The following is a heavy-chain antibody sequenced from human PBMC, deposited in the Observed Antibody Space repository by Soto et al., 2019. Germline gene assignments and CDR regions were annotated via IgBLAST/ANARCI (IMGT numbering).Heavy chain of an antibody. V-gene: IGHV4-34*01. CDR1: GGSFSGYY. CDR3: VRGPLMTYYYNSNSRDRGYFDF. Sequence: QVQFHQWGAGLLKPSETLTLTCAVSGGSFSGYYWNWIRQRPGKGLEWLGEISRSGSATYNPSLKGRVTMSVDTSKNQISLSVTSVTAADTALYYCVRGPLMTYYYNSNSRDRGYFDFWGQGTLVTVSS. D-gene: IGHD3-10*01. CDR2: ISRSGSA. J-gene: IGHJ4*02.